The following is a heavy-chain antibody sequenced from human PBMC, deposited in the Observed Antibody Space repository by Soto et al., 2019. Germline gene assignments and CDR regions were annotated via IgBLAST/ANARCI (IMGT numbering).Heavy chain of an antibody. CDR3: ARDVMGIVVVTASPLNY. CDR1: GFTFSSYA. V-gene: IGHV3-30-3*01. CDR2: ISYEGSNK. Sequence: SGGSLRLSCAASGFTFSSYAMHWVRQAPGKGLEWVAVISYEGSNKYYADSVKGRFTISRDNSKNTLYLQMNSLRAEDTAVYYCARDVMGIVVVTASPLNYWGQGTLVTVSS. J-gene: IGHJ4*02. D-gene: IGHD2-21*02.